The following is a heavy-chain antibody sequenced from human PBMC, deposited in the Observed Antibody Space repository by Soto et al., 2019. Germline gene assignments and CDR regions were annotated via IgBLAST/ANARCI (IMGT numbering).Heavy chain of an antibody. CDR1: GYTFTSYA. CDR2: INAGNGNT. Sequence: ASVKVSCKASGYTFTSYAMHWVRQAPGQRLEWMGWINAGNGNTKYSQKFQGRVTITRDTSASTAYMEMNSLRVEDTAVYYCAKDVFGGRFAYVYGMDVWGQGTTVTVSS. D-gene: IGHD3-10*01. V-gene: IGHV1-3*01. CDR3: AKDVFGGRFAYVYGMDV. J-gene: IGHJ6*02.